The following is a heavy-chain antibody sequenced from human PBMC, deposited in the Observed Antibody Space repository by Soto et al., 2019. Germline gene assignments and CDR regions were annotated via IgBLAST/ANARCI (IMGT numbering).Heavy chain of an antibody. V-gene: IGHV3-33*01. D-gene: IGHD3-10*01. CDR1: GFTFSSYG. Sequence: PGGSLRLSCAASGFTFSSYGMHWVRQAPGKGLEWVAVIWYDGSNKYYADSVKGRFTISRDNSKNTLYLQMNSLRAEDTAVYYCARECHPRGPFDYWGQGTLVTVSS. CDR2: IWYDGSNK. J-gene: IGHJ4*02. CDR3: ARECHPRGPFDY.